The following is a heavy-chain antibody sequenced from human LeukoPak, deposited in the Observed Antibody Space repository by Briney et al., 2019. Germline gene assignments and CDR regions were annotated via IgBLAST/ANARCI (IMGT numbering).Heavy chain of an antibody. V-gene: IGHV3-30*18. Sequence: GGSLRLSCAASGFTFGMHWVHQAPGKGLEWVAVISYNGSNKYCADSVKGRFTISRDNSKNTLYLQMNSLRAEDTAVYYCAKDPLAYWGQGTLVTVSS. CDR2: ISYNGSNK. CDR3: AKDPLAY. CDR1: GFTFG. J-gene: IGHJ4*02.